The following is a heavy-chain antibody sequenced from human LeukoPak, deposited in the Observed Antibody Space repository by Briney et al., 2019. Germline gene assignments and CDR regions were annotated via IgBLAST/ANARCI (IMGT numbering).Heavy chain of an antibody. CDR3: ARDRRYCSSTSCYQYWFDP. CDR2: IWYDGSNK. V-gene: IGHV3-33*01. J-gene: IGHJ5*02. Sequence: KPGRSLRLSCAASGFTFSSYGMHWVRQAPGKGLEWVAVIWYDGSNKYYADSVKGRFTISRDNSKNTLYLQMNSLRAEDMAVYYCARDRRYCSSTSCYQYWFDPWGQGTLVTVSS. D-gene: IGHD2-2*01. CDR1: GFTFSSYG.